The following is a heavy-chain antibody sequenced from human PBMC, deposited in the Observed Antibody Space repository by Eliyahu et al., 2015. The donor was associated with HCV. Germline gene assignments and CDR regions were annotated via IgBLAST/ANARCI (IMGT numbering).Heavy chain of an antibody. Sequence: NPNSGGTNYAQKFQGRVTMTRDTSISTAYMELSRLRSDDTAVYYCARRDGYSSGWGQGTLVTVSS. CDR2: NPNSGGT. V-gene: IGHV1-2*02. J-gene: IGHJ4*02. CDR3: ARRDGYSSG. D-gene: IGHD6-19*01.